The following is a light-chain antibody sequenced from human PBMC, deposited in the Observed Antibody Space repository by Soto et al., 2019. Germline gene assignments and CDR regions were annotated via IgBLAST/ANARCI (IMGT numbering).Light chain of an antibody. J-gene: IGLJ1*01. Sequence: QSVLTQPPSASGSPGQSVTISCTGTSSDVGGYNYVSWYQQHPGKAPKLMIYEVSKRPSGVPDRFSGSKSGNTASLTISGLQAEDEADYYCSPYAHGSTYVFGTGTKVTVL. CDR3: SPYAHGSTYV. CDR2: EVS. V-gene: IGLV2-8*01. CDR1: SSDVGGYNY.